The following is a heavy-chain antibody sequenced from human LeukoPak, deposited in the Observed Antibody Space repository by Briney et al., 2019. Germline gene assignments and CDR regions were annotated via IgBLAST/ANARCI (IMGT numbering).Heavy chain of an antibody. V-gene: IGHV1-18*01. CDR2: IGPYNGNT. CDR3: AREYCSSTRCYSGDY. Sequence: ASVTVSCKASGYTFTSYGISWVRQAPGQGLEWMGWIGPYNGNTNYAQNLQGRVTMTTDTSTSTAYMELRSLRSDDTAVYYCAREYCSSTRCYSGDYWGQGTLVTVSS. J-gene: IGHJ4*02. D-gene: IGHD2-2*02. CDR1: GYTFTSYG.